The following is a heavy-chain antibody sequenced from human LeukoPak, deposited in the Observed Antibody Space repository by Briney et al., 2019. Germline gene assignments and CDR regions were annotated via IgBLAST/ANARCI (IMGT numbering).Heavy chain of an antibody. CDR2: ISYDGSNK. Sequence: GGSLRLSCAASRFTFSSYGMHWVRQAPGNGLEWVALISYDGSNKYYTDSVRGRFTISRDNSKNTLYLQMDSLRAEDTAVYYCAKDRGYSYGYFDYWGQGTLVTVSS. CDR3: AKDRGYSYGYFDY. CDR1: RFTFSSYG. V-gene: IGHV3-30*18. D-gene: IGHD5-18*01. J-gene: IGHJ4*02.